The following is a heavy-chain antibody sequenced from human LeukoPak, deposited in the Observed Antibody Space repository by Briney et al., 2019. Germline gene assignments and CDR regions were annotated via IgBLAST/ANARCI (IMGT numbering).Heavy chain of an antibody. D-gene: IGHD6-13*01. Sequence: GGSLRLSCAASGFTFSSYAMSWVRQAPGKGLEWVSTISGSGGSTYYADSVKGRFTISRDNSKNTLYLQMNSLRAEDTAVYYCARDRVLRSSSWYDYWGQGTLVTVSS. CDR2: ISGSGGST. CDR3: ARDRVLRSSSWYDY. V-gene: IGHV3-23*01. J-gene: IGHJ4*02. CDR1: GFTFSSYA.